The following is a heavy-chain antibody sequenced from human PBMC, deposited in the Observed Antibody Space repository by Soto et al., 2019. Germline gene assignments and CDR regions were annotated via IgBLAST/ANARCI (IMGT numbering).Heavy chain of an antibody. CDR3: TTGPYGMDLFDY. CDR2: IKSKTDGGTT. V-gene: IGHV3-15*01. Sequence: GSLRLSCAASGFTFSNAWMSWVRQAPGKGLEWVGRIKSKTDGGTTDYAAPVKGRFTISRDDSKNTLYLQMNSLKTEDTAVYYCTTGPYGMDLFDYWGQGTLVTVSS. J-gene: IGHJ4*02. D-gene: IGHD4-17*01. CDR1: GFTFSNAW.